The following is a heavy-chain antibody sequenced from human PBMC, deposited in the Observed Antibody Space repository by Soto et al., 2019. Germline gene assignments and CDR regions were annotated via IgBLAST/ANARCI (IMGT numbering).Heavy chain of an antibody. CDR2: SRNKANSYTT. CDR1: GFTFSDHY. CDR3: ARDRCSGGTCYFDY. D-gene: IGHD2-15*01. J-gene: IGHJ4*02. V-gene: IGHV3-72*01. Sequence: GGSLRLSCAASGFTFSDHYMDWVRQAPGKGLEWVGRSRNKANSYTTEYAASVKGRFTISRDDSKNSLYLQMNSLKTEDTAVYYCARDRCSGGTCYFDYWGQGTLVTVSS.